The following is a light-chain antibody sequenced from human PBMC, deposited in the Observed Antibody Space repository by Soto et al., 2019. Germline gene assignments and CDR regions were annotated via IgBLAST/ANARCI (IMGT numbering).Light chain of an antibody. CDR3: QQYNKWPIT. CDR1: KSVSSN. CDR2: GAS. V-gene: IGKV3D-15*01. J-gene: IGKJ5*01. Sequence: EIVLTQSPATLSLSPGERATLSCMASKSVSSNLAWYQQKPGQAPRLLIYGASAWATGISARFSGSGSGTEFTLTISSLQSEDFAVYYCQQYNKWPITFGQGTRLEIK.